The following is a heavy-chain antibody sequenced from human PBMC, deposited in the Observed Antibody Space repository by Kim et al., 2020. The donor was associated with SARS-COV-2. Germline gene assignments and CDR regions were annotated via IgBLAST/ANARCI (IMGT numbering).Heavy chain of an antibody. D-gene: IGHD3-22*01. CDR2: IRSKAYGGTT. CDR3: TTTYYYDSSGYYPGDYFDY. Sequence: GGSLRLSCTASGFTFGDYAMSWFRQAPGKGLEWVGFIRSKAYGGTTEYAASVKGRFTISRDDSKSIAYLQMNSLKTEDTAVYYCTTTYYYDSSGYYPGDYFDYWGQGTLVTVSS. V-gene: IGHV3-49*03. CDR1: GFTFGDYA. J-gene: IGHJ4*02.